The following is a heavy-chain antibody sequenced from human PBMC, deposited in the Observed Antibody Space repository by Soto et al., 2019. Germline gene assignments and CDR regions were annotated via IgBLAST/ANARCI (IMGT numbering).Heavy chain of an antibody. CDR1: GCTFSSYA. D-gene: IGHD4-17*01. Sequence: GGSLRLSCTASGCTFSSYAMGWGRRAPGKGLEWSSTSRRSRGSKYYADAVRGRCIVSRANSRTILYLHRNSLRAADPALYYRVNAYQAGDYADPNFSLLGMDVWGQGTTVTVSS. CDR2: SRRSRGSK. V-gene: IGHV3-23*01. J-gene: IGHJ6*02. CDR3: VNAYQAGDYADPNFSLLGMDV.